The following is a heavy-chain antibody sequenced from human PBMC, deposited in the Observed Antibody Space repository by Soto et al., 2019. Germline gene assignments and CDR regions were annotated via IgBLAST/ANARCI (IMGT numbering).Heavy chain of an antibody. CDR2: IKQDGSEK. CDR3: ARDYGYDFWSGYYTDYDYGMDV. CDR1: GFTFSSYW. Sequence: EVQLVESGGGLVQPGGSLRLSCAASGFTFSSYWMSWVRQAPGKGLEWVANIKQDGSEKYYVDSVKGRFTISRDNAKNSLYLQMNSLRAEDTAVYYCARDYGYDFWSGYYTDYDYGMDVWGQGTTVTVSS. D-gene: IGHD3-3*01. J-gene: IGHJ6*02. V-gene: IGHV3-7*01.